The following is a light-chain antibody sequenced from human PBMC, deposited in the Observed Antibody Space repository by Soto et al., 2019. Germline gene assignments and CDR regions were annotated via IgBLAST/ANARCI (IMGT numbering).Light chain of an antibody. CDR1: RSILYSSNTKNY. J-gene: IGKJ2*01. CDR3: QQYYSIPYT. Sequence: DIVMTQSPDSLAVSLGERATINCKSSRSILYSSNTKNYLAWYQQKPGQPPKLLIYWASTRESGVPDRFSGSGSGTDFTLNISSLQAEDVAVYYCQQYYSIPYTFGQGTKLEIK. CDR2: WAS. V-gene: IGKV4-1*01.